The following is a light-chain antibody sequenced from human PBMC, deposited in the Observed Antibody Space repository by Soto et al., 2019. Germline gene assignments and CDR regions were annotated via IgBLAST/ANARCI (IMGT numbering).Light chain of an antibody. CDR3: QQYGCEPAWT. CDR1: QSISSSY. V-gene: IGKV3-20*01. Sequence: EIVLTQSPGTLSLSPGERATLSCRASQSISSSYLAWYQQKPGQATRLLIYGASKRATGIPDRFSGSGSGTDFALTISRRESEDLAVYSCQQYGCEPAWTFGQGTKVEIK. J-gene: IGKJ1*01. CDR2: GAS.